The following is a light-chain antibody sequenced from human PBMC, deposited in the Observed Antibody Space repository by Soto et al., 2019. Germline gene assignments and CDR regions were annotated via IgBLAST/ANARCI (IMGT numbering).Light chain of an antibody. CDR2: GNN. CDR1: SSNIGTGYD. Sequence: QSALTQPPSVSGAPGQRITLSCTGSSSNIGTGYDVHWYQQLPGTAPKLLIYGNNNRPSGVPDRFSASKSGTSASLAITGLQAEDEADYYCQSYDSSLSGSYVFGTGTKLTVL. J-gene: IGLJ1*01. V-gene: IGLV1-40*01. CDR3: QSYDSSLSGSYV.